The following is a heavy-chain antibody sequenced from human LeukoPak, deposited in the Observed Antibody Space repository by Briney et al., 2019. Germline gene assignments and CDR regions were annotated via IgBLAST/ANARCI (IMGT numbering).Heavy chain of an antibody. D-gene: IGHD6-19*01. CDR2: ISSSGGTT. Sequence: GGSLRLSCAASGFTFSSYAMNWVRQAPGKGLEWVSVISSSGGTTYYSDSVKGRFIISRDNSKNTLYPQMNSLRAEDTAVYYCAKAGIAVPATPEYCGQGTQVTVPS. CDR1: GFTFSSYA. CDR3: AKAGIAVPATPEY. V-gene: IGHV3-23*01. J-gene: IGHJ4*02.